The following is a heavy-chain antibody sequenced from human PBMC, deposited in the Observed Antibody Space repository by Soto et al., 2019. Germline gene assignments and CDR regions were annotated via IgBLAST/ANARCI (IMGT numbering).Heavy chain of an antibody. J-gene: IGHJ4*02. CDR1: GFSFSDHY. CDR2: ISSGGSTI. Sequence: GGSLRLSCVASGFSFSDHYMTWIRQAPGKGLEWVSYISSGGSTIYYADSVKGRFTVSRDNAKNSLYLQMDSLRAEDTAVYYCAGDPYYYASDYWGQGTLVTV. D-gene: IGHD3-10*01. CDR3: AGDPYYYASDY. V-gene: IGHV3-11*01.